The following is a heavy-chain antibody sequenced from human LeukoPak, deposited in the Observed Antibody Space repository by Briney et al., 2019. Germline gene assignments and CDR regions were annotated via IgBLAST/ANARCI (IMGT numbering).Heavy chain of an antibody. CDR1: GFTFSSYA. CDR2: ISGSGGST. D-gene: IGHD3-10*01. CDR3: AKSAMVRGVNYYYYYYMDV. J-gene: IGHJ6*03. Sequence: PGGSLRLSCAASGFTFSSYAMSWVRQAPGKRLEWVSAISGSGGSTYYADSVKGRFTISRDNSKNTLYLQMNSLRAEDTAVYYCAKSAMVRGVNYYYYYYMDVWGKGTTVTVSS. V-gene: IGHV3-23*01.